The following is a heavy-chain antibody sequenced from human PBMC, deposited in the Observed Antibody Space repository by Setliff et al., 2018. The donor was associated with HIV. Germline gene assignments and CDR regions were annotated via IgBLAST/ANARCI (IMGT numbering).Heavy chain of an antibody. Sequence: PGGSLRLSCAAPGLTFEYYAMTWVRQAPGKGLEWVSGISGSGGSTFYADSVKGRFTISRDNSKNTLYLLMNGLRVEDTAVYYCAKDGISGGAYPPYYFDYWGHGTLVTVSS. CDR1: GLTFEYYA. J-gene: IGHJ4*01. CDR2: ISGSGGST. V-gene: IGHV3-23*01. CDR3: AKDGISGGAYPPYYFDY. D-gene: IGHD2-15*01.